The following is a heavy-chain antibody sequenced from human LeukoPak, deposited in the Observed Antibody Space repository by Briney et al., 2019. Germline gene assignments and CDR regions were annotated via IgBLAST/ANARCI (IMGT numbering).Heavy chain of an antibody. V-gene: IGHV4-59*01. Sequence: SETLSLTCTVSGVSISSYYWSWVRQPPGKGLEWLGYIYYSGSTKYNPSFKSRVTISVDTSKNQFSLKLISVTAADTAVYYCARVVRDDILTGYYIDYWGQGTLVTVSS. D-gene: IGHD3-9*01. J-gene: IGHJ4*02. CDR2: IYYSGST. CDR3: ARVVRDDILTGYYIDY. CDR1: GVSISSYY.